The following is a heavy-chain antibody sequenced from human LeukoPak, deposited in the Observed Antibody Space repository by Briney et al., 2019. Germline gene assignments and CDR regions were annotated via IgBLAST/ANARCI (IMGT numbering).Heavy chain of an antibody. J-gene: IGHJ4*02. CDR2: ISGSGGST. Sequence: GGSLRLSRAASGFTFSSYAMSWVRQAPGKGLEWVSAISGSGGSTYYADSVKGRFTISRDNSKNTLYLQMNSLRAEDTAVYYCAKDRYDFYYFDYWGQGTLVTVSS. D-gene: IGHD3-3*01. CDR1: GFTFSSYA. CDR3: AKDRYDFYYFDY. V-gene: IGHV3-23*01.